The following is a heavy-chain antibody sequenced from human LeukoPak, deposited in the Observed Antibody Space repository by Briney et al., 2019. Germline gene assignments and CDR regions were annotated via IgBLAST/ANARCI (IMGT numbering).Heavy chain of an antibody. Sequence: SVKVSCKASGGTFSSYAISWVRQAPGQGLEWMGGIIPIFGTANYAQKFQGRVTITTDESTSTAYMELSSLRSEDTAVYYCARGTHIAAAGYYYYMDVWGKGTTVTVSS. CDR3: ARGTHIAAAGYYYYMDV. D-gene: IGHD6-13*01. V-gene: IGHV1-69*05. J-gene: IGHJ6*03. CDR2: IIPIFGTA. CDR1: GGTFSSYA.